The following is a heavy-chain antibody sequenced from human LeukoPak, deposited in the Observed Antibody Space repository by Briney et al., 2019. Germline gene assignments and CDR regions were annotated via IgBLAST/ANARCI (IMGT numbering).Heavy chain of an antibody. D-gene: IGHD3-22*01. CDR1: GYSISSGYY. Sequence: PAETLSLTCTVSGYSISSGYYWGWIRQPPGKGLEWIGSIYHSGSTYYNPSLKSRVTISVDTSKNQFSLKLSSLTAADTAVYYCARGSSLVLDKYYYDSSGYATGYMDVWGKGTTVTVSS. CDR3: ARGSSLVLDKYYYDSSGYATGYMDV. V-gene: IGHV4-38-2*02. CDR2: IYHSGST. J-gene: IGHJ6*03.